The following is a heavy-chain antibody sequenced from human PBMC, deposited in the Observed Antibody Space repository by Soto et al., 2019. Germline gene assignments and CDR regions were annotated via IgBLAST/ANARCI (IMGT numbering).Heavy chain of an antibody. V-gene: IGHV3-15*07. CDR2: IKSKADGGTT. CDR1: GFTFSNAW. CDR3: TTDSYPTMKLVRFDF. J-gene: IGHJ4*01. D-gene: IGHD1-1*01. Sequence: GGSLRLSCAASGFTFSNAWINWVRQAPGKGLEWVGRIKSKADGGTTDFAALVKGRFAISRDDSKNMVYLQMNSLRIEDTAVYYCTTDSYPTMKLVRFDFCGHRTLVTVSS.